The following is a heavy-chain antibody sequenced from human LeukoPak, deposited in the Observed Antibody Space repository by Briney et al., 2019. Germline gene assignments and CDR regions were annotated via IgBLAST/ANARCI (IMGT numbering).Heavy chain of an antibody. Sequence: SVKVSCKASGGTFSSYAISWVRQAPGQGLEWMGGIIPIFGTANHAQKFQGRVTITADESTSTAYMELSSLRSEDTAVYYCATLGYCSGGSCYTVDYWGQGTLVTVSS. J-gene: IGHJ4*02. CDR3: ATLGYCSGGSCYTVDY. V-gene: IGHV1-69*01. CDR2: IIPIFGTA. CDR1: GGTFSSYA. D-gene: IGHD2-15*01.